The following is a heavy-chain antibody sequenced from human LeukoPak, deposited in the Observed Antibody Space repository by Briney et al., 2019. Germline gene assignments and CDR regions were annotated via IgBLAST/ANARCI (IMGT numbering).Heavy chain of an antibody. D-gene: IGHD3-10*01. CDR1: GFIFNNYG. CDR2: IWYDGTNK. CDR3: ARDPYPGPFGSGNSYGSAFDV. V-gene: IGHV3-33*01. J-gene: IGHJ3*01. Sequence: PGGSLRLSCAASGFIFNNYGMHWVRQPPGKGLEWVAAIWYDGTNKFYADSVKGRFTISRDNFKNTMYLQMNSLRAEDTAVYFCARDPYPGPFGSGNSYGSAFDVWARGQSSQSLQ.